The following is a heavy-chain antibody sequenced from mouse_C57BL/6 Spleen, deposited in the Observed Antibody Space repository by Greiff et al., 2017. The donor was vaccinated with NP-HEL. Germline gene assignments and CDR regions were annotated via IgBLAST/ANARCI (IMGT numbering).Heavy chain of an antibody. V-gene: IGHV1-7*01. D-gene: IGHD4-1*01. CDR2: INPSSGYT. CDR1: GYTFTSYW. J-gene: IGHJ1*03. Sequence: VQLQQSGAELAKPGASVKLSCKASGYTFTSYWMHWVKQRPGQGLEWIGYINPSSGYTKYNQKFKDKATLTADKSSSTASMQLSSLTYEDSAVYYCASGNRNWYFDVWGTGTTVTVSS. CDR3: ASGNRNWYFDV.